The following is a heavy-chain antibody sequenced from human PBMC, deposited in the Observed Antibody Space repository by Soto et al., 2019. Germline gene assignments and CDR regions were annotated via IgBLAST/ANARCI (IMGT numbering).Heavy chain of an antibody. Sequence: SETLSLTCTVSGGSISSSSYYWGWIRQPPGKGLEWIGSIYYSGSTYYNPSLKSRVTISVGTSKNQFSLKLSSVTAADTAVYYCARDSRFYLPRIAAAGYDAFDIWGQGTMVTVSS. CDR3: ARDSRFYLPRIAAAGYDAFDI. CDR1: GGSISSSSYY. V-gene: IGHV4-39*02. D-gene: IGHD6-13*01. J-gene: IGHJ3*02. CDR2: IYYSGST.